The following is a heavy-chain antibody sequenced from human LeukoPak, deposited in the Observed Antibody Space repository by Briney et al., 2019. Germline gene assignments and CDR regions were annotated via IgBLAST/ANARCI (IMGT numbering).Heavy chain of an antibody. J-gene: IGHJ4*02. Sequence: GESLKISCKGSGYSFTSYWIGWVRQMPGKGLEWMGIIYPGDSDTRYSPSLQGQVTISADKSISTAYLQWSSLKASDTAMYYCARLGDILDPLRNAFDIWGQGTLVTVSS. V-gene: IGHV5-51*01. CDR1: GYSFTSYW. CDR3: ARLGDILDPLRNAFDI. CDR2: IYPGDSDT. D-gene: IGHD2-15*01.